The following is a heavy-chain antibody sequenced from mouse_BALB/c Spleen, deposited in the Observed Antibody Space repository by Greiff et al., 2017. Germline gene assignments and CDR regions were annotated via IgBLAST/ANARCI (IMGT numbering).Heavy chain of an antibody. CDR1: GYAFSSYW. Sequence: VMLVESGAELVRPGSSVKISCKASGYAFSSYWMNWVKQRPGQGLEWIGQIYPGDGDTNYNGKFKGKATLTADKSSSTAYMQLSSLTSEDSAVYFCARRNGNHEGFAYWGQGTLVTVSA. V-gene: IGHV1-80*01. CDR2: IYPGDGDT. D-gene: IGHD2-1*01. J-gene: IGHJ3*01. CDR3: ARRNGNHEGFAY.